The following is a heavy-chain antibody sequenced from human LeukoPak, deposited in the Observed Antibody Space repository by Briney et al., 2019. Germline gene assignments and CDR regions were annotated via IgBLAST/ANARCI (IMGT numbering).Heavy chain of an antibody. V-gene: IGHV3-21*01. Sequence: PGGSLRLSCAASGFTFSSYSMNWVRQAPGKGLEWVSSISSSSYIYYADSVKGRFTISRDNAKNSLYPQMNSLRAEDTAVYYCARRYCSGGSCYYFDYWGQGTLVTVSS. J-gene: IGHJ4*02. CDR2: ISSSSYI. CDR3: ARRYCSGGSCYYFDY. CDR1: GFTFSSYS. D-gene: IGHD2-15*01.